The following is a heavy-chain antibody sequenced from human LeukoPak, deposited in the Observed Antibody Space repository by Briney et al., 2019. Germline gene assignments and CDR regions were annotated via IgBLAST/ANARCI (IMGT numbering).Heavy chain of an antibody. D-gene: IGHD5-18*01. J-gene: IGHJ4*02. CDR2: ISSSSSYI. CDR1: GFTFSSYS. V-gene: IGHV3-21*01. Sequence: GGSLRLSRAASGFTFSSYSMNWVRQAPGKGLEWVSSISSSSSYIYYGDSVKGRFTISRDNAKNSLYLQMNSLRAEDTAVYYCARGQWIQLWHPDYWGQGTLVTVSS. CDR3: ARGQWIQLWHPDY.